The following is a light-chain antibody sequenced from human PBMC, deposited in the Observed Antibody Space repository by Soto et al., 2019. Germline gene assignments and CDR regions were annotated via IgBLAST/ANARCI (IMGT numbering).Light chain of an antibody. CDR3: SSYTGSSTPLV. Sequence: QSVLTQPASVSGSPGQSITISCTGTSSDVGGYNYVSWYQQHPGKAPKLMIYDVSNRPSGGSNRFSGSKSGNTASLTISGLQAEDEADDYCSSYTGSSTPLVFGGGTKVTVL. J-gene: IGLJ2*01. CDR2: DVS. CDR1: SSDVGGYNY. V-gene: IGLV2-14*01.